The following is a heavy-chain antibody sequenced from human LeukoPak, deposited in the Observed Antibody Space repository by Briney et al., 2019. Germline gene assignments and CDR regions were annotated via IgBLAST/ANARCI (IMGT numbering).Heavy chain of an antibody. CDR3: ARGPTMNYYYYYMDV. CDR2: IYHSGST. D-gene: IGHD3-22*01. J-gene: IGHJ6*03. V-gene: IGHV4-38-2*02. Sequence: SETLSLTCTVSGYSISSGYYWGWIRQPPGKGLEWFGSIYHSGSTYYNPSLKSRVTISVDTSKNQFSLKLSSVTAADTAVYYCARGPTMNYYYYYMDVWGKGTTVTVSS. CDR1: GYSISSGYY.